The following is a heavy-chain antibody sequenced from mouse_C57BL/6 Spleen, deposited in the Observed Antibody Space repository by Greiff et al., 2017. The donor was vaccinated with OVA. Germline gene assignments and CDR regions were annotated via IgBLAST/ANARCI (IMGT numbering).Heavy chain of an antibody. CDR2: ISSGGDYI. J-gene: IGHJ2*01. Sequence: EVKLVESGEGLVKPGGSLKLSCAASGFTFSSYAMSWVRQTPEKRLEWVAYISSGGDYIYYADTVKGRFTISRDNARNTLYLQMSSLKSEDTAMYYCTREGTTKGNFDYWGQGTTLTVSS. D-gene: IGHD1-1*01. CDR1: GFTFSSYA. CDR3: TREGTTKGNFDY. V-gene: IGHV5-9-1*02.